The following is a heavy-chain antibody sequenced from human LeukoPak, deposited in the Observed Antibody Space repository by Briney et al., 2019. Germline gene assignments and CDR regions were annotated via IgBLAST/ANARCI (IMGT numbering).Heavy chain of an antibody. CDR3: ARASTTVTPFYAFDI. CDR2: ISGYNGVT. CDR1: DYTFSSHG. J-gene: IGHJ3*02. Sequence: ASVKVSCKASDYTFSSHGIGWVRQAPGQGLEWMGWISGYNGVTNYAETFQDRVTLTTDTSTSTAYMELRSLTSDDTAVYYCARASTTVTPFYAFDIWGQGTMVTVSS. D-gene: IGHD4-17*01. V-gene: IGHV1-18*01.